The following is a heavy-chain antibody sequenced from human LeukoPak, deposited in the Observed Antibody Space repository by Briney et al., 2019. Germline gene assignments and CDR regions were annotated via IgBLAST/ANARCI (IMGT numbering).Heavy chain of an antibody. D-gene: IGHD4-17*01. CDR3: ARELGAVTTISHFDY. V-gene: IGHV4-59*12. CDR1: GGSISRYY. Sequence: SETLSLTCTVSGGSISRYYWIWIRQPPGKGLEWIGYIYYTGHTNYNPSLKSRVTISVDTSRNQFYLTLSSVTAAGTAVYYCARELGAVTTISHFDYCGQGTLVTVS. CDR2: IYYTGHT. J-gene: IGHJ4*02.